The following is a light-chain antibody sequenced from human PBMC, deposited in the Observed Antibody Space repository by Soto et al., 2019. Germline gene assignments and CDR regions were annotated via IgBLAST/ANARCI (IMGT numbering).Light chain of an antibody. CDR3: QEYSKWPSRT. J-gene: IGKJ1*01. CDR2: GTS. Sequence: EIVLTQSPGTLSLSPGETATLSCRASQTIGRNYLAWYQQRPGQAPRLLIFGTSTRATGIPDRFSGSGSGTDFTLTISSLEPEDFAVYYCQEYSKWPSRTFGPGTKVDIK. CDR1: QTIGRNY. V-gene: IGKV3-20*01.